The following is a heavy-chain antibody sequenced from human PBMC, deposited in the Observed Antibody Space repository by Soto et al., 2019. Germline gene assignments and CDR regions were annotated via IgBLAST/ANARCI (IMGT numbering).Heavy chain of an antibody. CDR1: GFSFSDYE. J-gene: IGHJ6*02. V-gene: IGHV3-48*03. CDR3: ARDASEIYYKFGLAV. CDR2: ISSSGGTI. D-gene: IGHD3-10*01. Sequence: LRLSCAASGFSFSDYEMNWVRQTPGEGLGWLSYISSSGGTIKYADSVKGRFTISRDNAKNSLYLQMHSLRADDTAVYYCARDASEIYYKFGLAVWGQGTPVTVSS.